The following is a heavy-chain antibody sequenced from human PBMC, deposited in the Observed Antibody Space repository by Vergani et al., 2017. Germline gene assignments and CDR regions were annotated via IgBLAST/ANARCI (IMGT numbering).Heavy chain of an antibody. J-gene: IGHJ5*02. CDR1: GGSITSGSFY. V-gene: IGHV4-61*02. CDR2: IHPSGTT. Sequence: QVQLHESGPGLVKPSQTLSLTCTVSGGSITSGSFYWSWIRQPAGKGLEWIGRIHPSGTTNYNPSLKSRVTLSVDTSKNQLPLRMTSVTAADTAVYYCARDSCSSELRGVYWFDTWVQGTLVSVSS. D-gene: IGHD3-10*01. CDR3: ARDSCSSELRGVYWFDT.